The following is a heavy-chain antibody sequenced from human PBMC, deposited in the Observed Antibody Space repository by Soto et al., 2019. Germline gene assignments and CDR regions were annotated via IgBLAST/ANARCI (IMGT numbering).Heavy chain of an antibody. CDR2: INSDGSSI. CDR1: GLTISSPW. D-gene: IGHD2-2*01. J-gene: IGHJ6*02. CDR3: ARELAPAALPTSSLMDV. Sequence: GCRRLCWKASGLTISSPWVLLVRQAPGKGLVLVSFINSDGSSIAYGDSVKGRFTISRDNAMNTLYLQMNILRVEDTAMYYCARELAPAALPTSSLMDVWGQGTTVT. V-gene: IGHV3-74*03.